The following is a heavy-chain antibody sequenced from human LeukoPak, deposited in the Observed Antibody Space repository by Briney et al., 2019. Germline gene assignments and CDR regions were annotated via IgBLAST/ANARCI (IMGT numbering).Heavy chain of an antibody. J-gene: IGHJ6*03. D-gene: IGHD2-2*01. Sequence: ASVKVSCKASGYIFTSYYIHWVRQAPGQGLEWVGIINPSGGSTSYAQKFQGRVIMTRDTSTSTVYMEVNSLRAEDTAVYYCARVPDWCSSTSCYGSYYYYYMDVWGKGTTVTISS. CDR2: INPSGGST. CDR3: ARVPDWCSSTSCYGSYYYYYMDV. V-gene: IGHV1-46*01. CDR1: GYIFTSYY.